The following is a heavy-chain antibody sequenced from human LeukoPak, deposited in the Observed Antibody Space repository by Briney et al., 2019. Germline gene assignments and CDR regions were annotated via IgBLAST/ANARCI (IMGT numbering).Heavy chain of an antibody. CDR1: GFTFSNYP. CDR2: INHNGNVN. D-gene: IGHD3-16*01. J-gene: IGHJ6*02. V-gene: IGHV3-7*03. Sequence: GGSLRLSCAAFGFTFSNYPMNWVRQAPGKGLEWVASINHNGNVNYYVDSVKGRFTISRDNAKNSLYLQMSNLRAEDTAVYFCARGGGLDVWGQGATVTVSS. CDR3: ARGGGLDV.